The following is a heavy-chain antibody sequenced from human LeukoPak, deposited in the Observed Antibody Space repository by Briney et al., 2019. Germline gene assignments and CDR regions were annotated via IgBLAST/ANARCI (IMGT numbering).Heavy chain of an antibody. CDR1: GFTFSSYG. Sequence: PGGSLRLSCAASGFTFSSYGMHWVRQAPGKGLVWVSRIDLAGEYTTYADSVKGRFTISRDNAKNTLYLQMNSLRAEDTAVYYCASGNSHAFDIWGQGTMVTVSS. J-gene: IGHJ3*02. V-gene: IGHV3-74*01. CDR3: ASGNSHAFDI. CDR2: IDLAGEYT.